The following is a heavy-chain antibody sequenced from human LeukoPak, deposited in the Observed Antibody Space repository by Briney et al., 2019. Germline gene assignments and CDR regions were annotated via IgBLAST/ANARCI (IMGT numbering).Heavy chain of an antibody. D-gene: IGHD3-10*01. Sequence: PSETLSLTCAVSGGSISSGGYSWSWIRQPPGKGLEWIGYIYHSGSTYYNPSLKSRVTISVDRSKNQFSLKLSSVTAADTAVYYCARGGTYYYGSGSDWFDPWGQGTLVTVSS. J-gene: IGHJ5*02. CDR1: GGSISSGGYS. CDR3: ARGGTYYYGSGSDWFDP. CDR2: IYHSGST. V-gene: IGHV4-30-2*01.